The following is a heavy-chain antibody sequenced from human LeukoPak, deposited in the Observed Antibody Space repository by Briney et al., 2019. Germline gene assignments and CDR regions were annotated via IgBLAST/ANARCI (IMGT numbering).Heavy chain of an antibody. D-gene: IGHD2-2*01. J-gene: IGHJ6*03. Sequence: PGGSLRLSCAASGFTFSSYGMHWVRQAPGKGLEWVAFIRYDGSNKYYADSVKGRFTISRENSKNTLYLQMNSLRAEDTAVYYCAKVGDIVVVPSADYYMDVWGKGTTVTVSS. CDR2: IRYDGSNK. CDR1: GFTFSSYG. CDR3: AKVGDIVVVPSADYYMDV. V-gene: IGHV3-30*02.